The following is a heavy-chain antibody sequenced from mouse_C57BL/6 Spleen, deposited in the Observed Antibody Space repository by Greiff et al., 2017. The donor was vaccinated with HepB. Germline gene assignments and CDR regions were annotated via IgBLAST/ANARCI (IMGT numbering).Heavy chain of an antibody. CDR2: INPSNGGT. CDR3: ARSGYYGSTSWFAY. D-gene: IGHD1-1*01. CDR1: GYTFTSYW. J-gene: IGHJ3*01. Sequence: VQLKQSGTELVKPGASVKLSCKASGYTFTSYWMHWVKQRPGQGLEWIGNINPSNGGTNYNEKFKSKATLTVDKSSSTAYMQLSSLTSEDSAVYYCARSGYYGSTSWFAYWGQGTLVTVSA. V-gene: IGHV1-53*01.